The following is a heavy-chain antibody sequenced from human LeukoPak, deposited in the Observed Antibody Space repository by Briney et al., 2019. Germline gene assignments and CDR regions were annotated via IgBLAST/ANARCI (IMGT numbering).Heavy chain of an antibody. Sequence: GGSLRLSCAASGFTLSSYSMSWVRQAPGKGLEWVSAISGSGGSTYYADSVKGRFTISRDNSKNTLYLQMNSLRAEDTAVYYCAKAVGRGYYYDSSGYHDAFDIWGQGTMVTVSS. CDR3: AKAVGRGYYYDSSGYHDAFDI. CDR1: GFTLSSYS. V-gene: IGHV3-23*01. D-gene: IGHD3-22*01. J-gene: IGHJ3*02. CDR2: ISGSGGST.